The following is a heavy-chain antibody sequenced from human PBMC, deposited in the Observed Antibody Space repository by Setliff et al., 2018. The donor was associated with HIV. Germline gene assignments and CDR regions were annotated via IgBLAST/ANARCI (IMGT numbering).Heavy chain of an antibody. CDR3: ARLGSHCKNAFCPPY. CDR1: GASISSYY. V-gene: IGHV4-59*08. D-gene: IGHD2-15*01. CDR2: ITDSGNT. J-gene: IGHJ4*02. Sequence: SETLFLTCNVSGASISSYYWTWIRQSPGNRLEWLGYITDSGNTNYNPSLRRRVTISADTSKNQVSLRLSSVTAADTAVYYCARLGSHCKNAFCPPYWGQGTLVTVSS.